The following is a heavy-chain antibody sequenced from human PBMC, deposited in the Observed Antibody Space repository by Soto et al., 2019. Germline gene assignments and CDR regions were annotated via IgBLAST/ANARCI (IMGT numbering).Heavy chain of an antibody. Sequence: QVQLMQSGAEVKKPGASVKVACQTSGFTFSKYYMHWLRQVPGQGLEWVGVINPSGRTTSYAKKFLGRVTVTRDASTATVYLELNSLRSGDTAVYYCARDLDVTTVTTSFDSWGQGTLVTVSS. D-gene: IGHD4-17*01. CDR2: INPSGRTT. V-gene: IGHV1-46*01. CDR3: ARDLDVTTVTTSFDS. J-gene: IGHJ4*02. CDR1: GFTFSKYY.